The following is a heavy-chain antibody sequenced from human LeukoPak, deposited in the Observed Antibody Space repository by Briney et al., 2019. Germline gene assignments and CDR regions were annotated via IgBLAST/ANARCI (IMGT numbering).Heavy chain of an antibody. D-gene: IGHD3-22*01. J-gene: IGHJ4*02. CDR2: INHSGGT. CDR3: ARGGNYYDSSGSLSFYFDY. Sequence: SETLSLTCAVYGGSFSGYYWSWIRQPPGKGLEWIGEINHSGGTNYNPSLKSRVTISVDTSKNQFSLKLSSVTAADTAVYYCARGGNYYDSSGSLSFYFDYWGQGTLVTVSS. V-gene: IGHV4-34*01. CDR1: GGSFSGYY.